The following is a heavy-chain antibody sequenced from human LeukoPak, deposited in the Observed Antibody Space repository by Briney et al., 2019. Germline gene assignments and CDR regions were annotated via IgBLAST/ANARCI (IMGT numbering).Heavy chain of an antibody. D-gene: IGHD3-10*01. Sequence: PGGSLRLSCAASGFTVSIKYMNWVRQPPGKGLEWVSILYSSGTTYYANSVKGRFTISRDNSKNKLFLQMNSLRAEDTAVYYCARGGFGPSDALDIWGQGTMVTVSS. CDR3: ARGGFGPSDALDI. CDR2: LYSSGTT. V-gene: IGHV3-53*01. CDR1: GFTVSIKY. J-gene: IGHJ3*02.